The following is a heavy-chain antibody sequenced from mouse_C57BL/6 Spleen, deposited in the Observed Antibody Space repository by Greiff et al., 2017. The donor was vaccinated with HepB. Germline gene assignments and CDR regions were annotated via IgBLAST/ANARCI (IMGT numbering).Heavy chain of an antibody. J-gene: IGHJ1*03. V-gene: IGHV7-1*01. CDR3: ARDANYDDWYFDV. Sequence: EVKLVESGGGLVQSGRSLRLSCATSGFTFSDFYMEWVRQAPGKGLEWIAASRNKANDYTTEYSASVKGRFIVSRDTSQSILYLQMNALRAEDTAIYYCARDANYDDWYFDVWGTGTTVTVSS. CDR2: SRNKANDYTT. CDR1: GFTFSDFY. D-gene: IGHD2-3*01.